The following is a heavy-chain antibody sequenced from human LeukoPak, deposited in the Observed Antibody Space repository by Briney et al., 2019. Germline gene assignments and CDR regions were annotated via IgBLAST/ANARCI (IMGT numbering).Heavy chain of an antibody. CDR2: INPSGGST. V-gene: IGHV1-46*01. Sequence: GASVKVSCTASEYTFTSYYMHWVRQAPGQGLEWMGIINPSGGSTSYAQKFQGRVTMTRDTSTSTVYMELSSLRSEDTAVYYCASEGLYCSSTSCYNRRIMDVWGKGTTVTVSS. CDR1: EYTFTSYY. CDR3: ASEGLYCSSTSCYNRRIMDV. D-gene: IGHD2-2*02. J-gene: IGHJ6*04.